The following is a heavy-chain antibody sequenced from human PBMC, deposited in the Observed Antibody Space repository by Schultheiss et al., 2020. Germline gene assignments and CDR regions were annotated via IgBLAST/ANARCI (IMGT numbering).Heavy chain of an antibody. CDR3: ARDSGYGDYGNHVARDDY. Sequence: GESLKISCKGSGYSFTSYWIGWVRQMPGKGLEWMGIIYPGDSDTRYSPSFQGQVTISADKSISTAYLQWSSLKASDTAMYYCARDSGYGDYGNHVARDDYWGQGTLVNGYS. D-gene: IGHD4-17*01. V-gene: IGHV5-51*01. CDR2: IYPGDSDT. J-gene: IGHJ4*02. CDR1: GYSFTSYW.